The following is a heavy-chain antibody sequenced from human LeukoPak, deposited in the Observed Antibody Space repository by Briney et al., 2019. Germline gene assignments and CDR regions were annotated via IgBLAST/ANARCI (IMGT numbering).Heavy chain of an antibody. J-gene: IGHJ4*02. CDR2: ISAYNGNT. Sequence: GASVKVSCKASGYTFITHGITWVRQAPGQGLEWMGWISAYNGNTNYAQKLQGRVTMTTDTSTSTAYMELRTLRSDDTAVYYCAREKGYSSGWSGEGYFDYWGQGTLVTVSS. D-gene: IGHD6-19*01. CDR3: AREKGYSSGWSGEGYFDY. V-gene: IGHV1-18*01. CDR1: GYTFITHG.